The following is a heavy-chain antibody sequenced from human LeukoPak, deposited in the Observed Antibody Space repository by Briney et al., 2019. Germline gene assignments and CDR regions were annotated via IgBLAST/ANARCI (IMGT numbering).Heavy chain of an antibody. D-gene: IGHD1-26*01. CDR2: IIPIFGTA. V-gene: IGHV1-69*05. J-gene: IGHJ6*03. CDR3: ARESSGRRGYYSYYMEV. CDR1: GGTFSSYA. Sequence: ASVKVSCKASGGTFSSYAISWVRQAPGQGLEWMGGIIPIFGTANYAQKFQGRVTITTDESTSTAYMELSSLRSEDTAVYYCARESSGRRGYYSYYMEVWGKGTRSPSP.